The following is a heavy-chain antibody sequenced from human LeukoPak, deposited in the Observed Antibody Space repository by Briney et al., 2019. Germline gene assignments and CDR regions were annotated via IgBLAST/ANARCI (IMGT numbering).Heavy chain of an antibody. D-gene: IGHD4-17*01. CDR1: GFTFSDYY. J-gene: IGHJ6*02. Sequence: GGSLRLSCDASGFTFSDYYMTWIRQAPGKGLEWVADISSSGNYRNYADSVKGRFIISRDNSKNTLFLDKNSLRGEDAAVYYCVREFSGDFAIRVVWGQGTTVTVSS. CDR2: ISSSGNYR. V-gene: IGHV3-11*06. CDR3: VREFSGDFAIRVV.